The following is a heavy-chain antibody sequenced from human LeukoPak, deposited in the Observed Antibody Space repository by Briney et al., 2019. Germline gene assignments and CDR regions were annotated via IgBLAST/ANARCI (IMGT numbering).Heavy chain of an antibody. V-gene: IGHV3-49*04. CDR3: ARDRLDHRGNWFDP. CDR1: GFTFGDYA. CDR2: IRSKAYGGTT. D-gene: IGHD1-1*01. Sequence: GGSLRLSCTASGFTFGDYAMSWVRQAPGKGLEWVGFIRSKAYGGTTEYAASVKGRFTISRDNAKNSLYLQMNSLRAEDTAVYYCARDRLDHRGNWFDPWGQGTLVTVSS. J-gene: IGHJ5*02.